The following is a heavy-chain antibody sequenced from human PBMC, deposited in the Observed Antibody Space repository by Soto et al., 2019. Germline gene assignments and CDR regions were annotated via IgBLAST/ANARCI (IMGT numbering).Heavy chain of an antibody. Sequence: SDTLSLTCTVSGVSISSYYWSWILQPPGKGLEWMGYIYYSGTTTNYNPSLKSRVTLSVDTSKNQFSLKLSSVTAADTAVYYCARLGGSYDVAHFDYWGQGTLFSVSS. CDR3: ARLGGSYDVAHFDY. CDR2: IYYSGTTT. CDR1: GVSISSYY. J-gene: IGHJ4*02. D-gene: IGHD1-26*01. V-gene: IGHV4-59*08.